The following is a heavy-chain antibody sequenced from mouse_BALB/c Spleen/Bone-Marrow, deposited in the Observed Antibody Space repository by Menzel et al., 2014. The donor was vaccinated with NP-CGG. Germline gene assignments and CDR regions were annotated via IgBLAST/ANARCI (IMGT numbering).Heavy chain of an antibody. J-gene: IGHJ1*01. CDR2: ISSGGSYT. D-gene: IGHD2-10*02. Sequence: EVNLVESGGDLVKPGGSLKLSCAASGFTFSSYGMSWVRQTPDKRLEWVATISSGGSYTYYPDSGKGRFTISRDNAKNTLYLQMSSLKSEDTAMYYCARRGYGNSYWYFDVWGAGTTVTVSS. CDR3: ARRGYGNSYWYFDV. V-gene: IGHV5-6*02. CDR1: GFTFSSYG.